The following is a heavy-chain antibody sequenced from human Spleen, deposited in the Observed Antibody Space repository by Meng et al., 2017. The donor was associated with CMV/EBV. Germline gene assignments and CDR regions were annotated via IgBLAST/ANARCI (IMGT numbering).Heavy chain of an antibody. D-gene: IGHD6-13*01. V-gene: IGHV4-61*01. Sequence: SETLSLTCTVSGGSVSSGSSYWTWIRQPPGKGLEWIGYIYYSGNSKYNPSLKSRVIMSVDTSRNQFSLKLDSVTAADTAVYFCAREVGSSPSFDYWGQGALVTVSS. CDR1: GGSVSSGSSY. CDR3: AREVGSSPSFDY. J-gene: IGHJ4*02. CDR2: IYYSGNS.